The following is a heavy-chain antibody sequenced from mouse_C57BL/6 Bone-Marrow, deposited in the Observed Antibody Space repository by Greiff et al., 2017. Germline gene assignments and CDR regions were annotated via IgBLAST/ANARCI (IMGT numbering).Heavy chain of an antibody. CDR2: INPYNGGT. J-gene: IGHJ2*01. Sequence: EVKLQESGPVLVKPGASVKMSCKASGYTFTDYYMNWVKQSHGKSLEWIGVINPYNGGTSYNQKFKGKATLTVDKSSSTAYMELNSLTSEDSAVYYCASSSPYYFDYWGQGTTLTVSS. CDR1: GYTFTDYY. V-gene: IGHV1-19*01. CDR3: ASSSPYYFDY. D-gene: IGHD1-1*01.